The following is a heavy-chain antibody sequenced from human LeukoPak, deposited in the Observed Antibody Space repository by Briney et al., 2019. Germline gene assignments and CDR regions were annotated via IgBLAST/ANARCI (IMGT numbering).Heavy chain of an antibody. CDR2: ISYDGSNK. Sequence: PGGSLRLSCAASGFTFSSYAMHWVRQAPGKGLEWGAVISYDGSNKYYADSVKGRFTISRDNSKNTLYLQMNSLRAEDTAVYYCAKAHLKAAAIAVAGRPFDYWGQGTLVTVSS. D-gene: IGHD6-19*01. CDR3: AKAHLKAAAIAVAGRPFDY. V-gene: IGHV3-30*04. J-gene: IGHJ4*02. CDR1: GFTFSSYA.